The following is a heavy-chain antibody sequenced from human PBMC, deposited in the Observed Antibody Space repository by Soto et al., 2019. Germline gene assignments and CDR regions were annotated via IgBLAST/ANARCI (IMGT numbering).Heavy chain of an antibody. CDR1: GGSFSGYY. CDR3: ASTVTTLNYFDY. CDR2: INHSGST. J-gene: IGHJ4*02. V-gene: IGHV4-34*01. Sequence: QVQLQQWGAGLLKPSETLSLTCAVYGGSFSGYYWSWIRQPPGKGLEWIGEINHSGSTNYNPSHKSRVTISVDTSKNQFSLKQSSVTAADTAVYYCASTVTTLNYFDYWGQGTLVTVSS. D-gene: IGHD4-17*01.